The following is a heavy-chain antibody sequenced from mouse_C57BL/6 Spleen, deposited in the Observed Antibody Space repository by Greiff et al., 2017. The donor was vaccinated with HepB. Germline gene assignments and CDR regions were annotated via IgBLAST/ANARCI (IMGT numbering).Heavy chain of an antibody. V-gene: IGHV1-64*01. Sequence: QVQLQQPGAELVKPGASVKLSCKASGYTFTSYWMHWVKQRPGQGLEWIGMIHPNSGSTNYNEKFKSKATLTVDTSSSTAYMQLSSLTSEDSAVYYCARSDYDYDWFAYWGQGTLVTVSA. D-gene: IGHD2-4*01. J-gene: IGHJ3*01. CDR2: IHPNSGST. CDR3: ARSDYDYDWFAY. CDR1: GYTFTSYW.